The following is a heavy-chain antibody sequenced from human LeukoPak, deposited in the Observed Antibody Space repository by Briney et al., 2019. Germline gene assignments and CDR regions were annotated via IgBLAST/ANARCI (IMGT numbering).Heavy chain of an antibody. J-gene: IGHJ4*02. CDR3: ARTPSEMVLTGYYFDY. D-gene: IGHD5-24*01. CDR2: IIPIFGTA. CDR1: GGTFSSYA. V-gene: IGHV1-69*13. Sequence: SVKVSCKAYGGTFSSYAISWVRQAPGQGLQWMGGIIPIFGTANYAQKFQGRVTITADESTSTAYMELSSLRSEDTAVYYCARTPSEMVLTGYYFDYWGQGTLVTVSS.